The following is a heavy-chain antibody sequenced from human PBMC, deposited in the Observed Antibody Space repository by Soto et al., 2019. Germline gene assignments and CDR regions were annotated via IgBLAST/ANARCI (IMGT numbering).Heavy chain of an antibody. CDR3: ARGETYYYGSGSSSFDY. Sequence: EASVKVSCEACGDSFTGYYMHWVRQAPGQGLEWMGWINPNSGGTNYAQKFQGWVTMTRDTSISTAYMELSRLRSDDTAVYYCARGETYYYGSGSSSFDYWGQGTLVTVSS. V-gene: IGHV1-2*04. D-gene: IGHD3-10*01. J-gene: IGHJ4*02. CDR1: GDSFTGYY. CDR2: INPNSGGT.